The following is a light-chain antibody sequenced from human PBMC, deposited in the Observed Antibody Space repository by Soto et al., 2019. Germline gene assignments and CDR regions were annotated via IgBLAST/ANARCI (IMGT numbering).Light chain of an antibody. CDR2: DAS. CDR3: QQRSNWPPSVT. V-gene: IGKV3-11*01. J-gene: IGKJ4*01. CDR1: QSVSSY. Sequence: EIVLTQSPATLSFSPGERATLSCRASQSVSSYLAWYQQKPGQAPRLLIYDASNRATGIPARFSGSGSGTDFTLTISSLEPEDFAVYYCQQRSNWPPSVTFGGGTKVEIK.